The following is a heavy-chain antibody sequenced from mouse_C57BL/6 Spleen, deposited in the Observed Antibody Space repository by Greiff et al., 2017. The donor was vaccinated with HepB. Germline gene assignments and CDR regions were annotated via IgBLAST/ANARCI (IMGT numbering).Heavy chain of an antibody. CDR2: ISSGGDYI. V-gene: IGHV5-9-1*02. J-gene: IGHJ2*01. CDR1: GFTFSSYA. Sequence: DVMLVESGEGLVKPGGSLKLSCAASGFTFSSYAMSWVRQTPEKRLEWVAYISSGGDYIYYADTVKGRFTISRDNARNTLYLQMSSLKSEDTAMYYCTRDARDYYGSFFDYWGQGTTLTVSS. D-gene: IGHD1-2*01. CDR3: TRDARDYYGSFFDY.